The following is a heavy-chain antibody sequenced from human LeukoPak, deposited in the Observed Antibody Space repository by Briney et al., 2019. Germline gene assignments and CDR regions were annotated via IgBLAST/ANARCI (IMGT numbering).Heavy chain of an antibody. CDR3: ARGQSRRFDP. J-gene: IGHJ5*02. CDR1: GGSISSSSYY. V-gene: IGHV4-39*07. Sequence: PSETLSLTCTVSGGSISSSSYYWSWIRQPPGKGLEWIGEINHSGSTNYNPSLKSRVTISVDTSKNQFSLKLSSVTAADTAVYYCARGQSRRFDPWGQGTLVTVSS. CDR2: INHSGST.